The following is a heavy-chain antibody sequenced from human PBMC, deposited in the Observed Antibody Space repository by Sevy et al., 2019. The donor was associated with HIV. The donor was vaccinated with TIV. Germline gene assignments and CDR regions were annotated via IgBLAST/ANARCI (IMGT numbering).Heavy chain of an antibody. J-gene: IGHJ4*02. CDR1: GFSFSSYS. V-gene: IGHV3-48*01. CDR3: ARIVGATPFFDY. D-gene: IGHD1-26*01. Sequence: ASVKVSCAASGFSFSSYSINWVRQAPGKGLEWVSYISSSSSIVYFADSVKGRFTISRDNAKNSLYLQMSSLRAEDTAVYYCARIVGATPFFDYWGQGTLVTVSS. CDR2: ISSSSSIV.